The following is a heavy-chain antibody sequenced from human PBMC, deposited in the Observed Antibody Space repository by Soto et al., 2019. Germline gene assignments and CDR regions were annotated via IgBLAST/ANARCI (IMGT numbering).Heavy chain of an antibody. CDR3: ARDVDLVWMDGYYYGMDV. Sequence: SETLSLTCTVSGGSVSSGSYYWSWIRQPPGKGLGWIGYIYYSGSTNYNPSLKSRVTISVDTSKNQFSLKLSSVTAADTALYYCARDVDLVWMDGYYYGMDVWRQGTTVTVSS. CDR2: IYYSGST. CDR1: GGSVSSGSYY. J-gene: IGHJ6*02. V-gene: IGHV4-61*01. D-gene: IGHD3-16*01.